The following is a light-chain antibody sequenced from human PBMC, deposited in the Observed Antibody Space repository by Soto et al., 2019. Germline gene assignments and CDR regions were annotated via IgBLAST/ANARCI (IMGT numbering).Light chain of an antibody. CDR2: KAS. J-gene: IGKJ1*01. V-gene: IGKV1-5*03. CDR3: QHYNSYSEA. CDR1: QTISSW. Sequence: DIQWTQSPSTLSGSVGDRVTITCRASQTISSWLAWYQQKPGKAPKLLIYKASTLKSGVPSRFSGSGSGTEFTLTISSLQPDDFATYYCQHYNSYSEAFGQGPKVDIK.